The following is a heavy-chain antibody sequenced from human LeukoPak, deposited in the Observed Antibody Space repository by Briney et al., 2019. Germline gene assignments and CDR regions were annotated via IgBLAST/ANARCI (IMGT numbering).Heavy chain of an antibody. CDR3: ARDYGDLPARVPYFDY. J-gene: IGHJ4*02. V-gene: IGHV3-66*01. CDR2: IYSGDIT. Sequence: GGSLRLSCAASGFTVSNNYMIWVRQAPGKGLEWVSVIYSGDITYYADSVKGRFTISRDNAKNSLYLQMKSLRDEDTAIYYCARDYGDLPARVPYFDYWGQGTLVTVSS. CDR1: GFTVSNNY. D-gene: IGHD4-17*01.